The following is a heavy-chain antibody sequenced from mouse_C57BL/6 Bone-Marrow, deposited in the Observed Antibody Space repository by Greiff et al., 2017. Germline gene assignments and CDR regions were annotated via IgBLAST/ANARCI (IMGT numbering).Heavy chain of an antibody. J-gene: IGHJ2*01. Sequence: VKLQQPGAELVKPGASVKLSCKASGYTFTSYWMHWVNQRPGQGLEWIGMIHPNSGSTNYNEKFTSKATLTVDKSSSTAYMQLSSLTSEDSAVYYCARSNYGNYFDYWGQGTTLTVSS. CDR3: ARSNYGNYFDY. CDR2: IHPNSGST. D-gene: IGHD2-1*01. CDR1: GYTFTSYW. V-gene: IGHV1-64*01.